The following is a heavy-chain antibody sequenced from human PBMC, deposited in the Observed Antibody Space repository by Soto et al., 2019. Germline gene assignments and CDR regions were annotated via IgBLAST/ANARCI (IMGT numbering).Heavy chain of an antibody. Sequence: GASVKVSCKASGYTFTSFDINWVRQAPGQGLEWMGWISGYNGNTNYAQKFQDRVTMTTDTSASTAYMELWSLRSDDTAMYYCARGHSSSWHDFDSWGQGTLVTVSS. CDR3: ARGHSSSWHDFDS. V-gene: IGHV1-18*01. J-gene: IGHJ4*02. D-gene: IGHD6-13*01. CDR2: ISGYNGNT. CDR1: GYTFTSFD.